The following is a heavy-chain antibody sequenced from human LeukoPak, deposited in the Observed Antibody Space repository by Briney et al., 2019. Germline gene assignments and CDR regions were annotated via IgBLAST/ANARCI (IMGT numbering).Heavy chain of an antibody. V-gene: IGHV3-48*04. Sequence: GGSLRLSCAASGFTLSSYAMSWVRQAPGKGLEWVSYISSSGSSTYYADSVKGRFTISRDNAKNSLYLQMNSLRADDTAVYYCARIRGVTGTDWFDPWGQGTLVTVSS. D-gene: IGHD1-20*01. CDR2: ISSSGSST. CDR3: ARIRGVTGTDWFDP. J-gene: IGHJ5*02. CDR1: GFTLSSYA.